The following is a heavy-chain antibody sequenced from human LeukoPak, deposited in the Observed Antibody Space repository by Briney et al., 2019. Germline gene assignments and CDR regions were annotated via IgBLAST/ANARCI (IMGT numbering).Heavy chain of an antibody. V-gene: IGHV1-2*02. CDR3: ARDPLGGWYYFDY. CDR1: GDPRSTFT. J-gene: IGHJ4*02. Sequence: GASVKVSCKTPGDPRSTFTTNWVRQAPGQGLEWMGWVNPHSGGTNYAQKFQGRVTMTTDTSISTAYMELSRLRSDDTAVYYCARDPLGGWYYFDYWGQGTLVTVSS. D-gene: IGHD6-19*01. CDR2: VNPHSGGT.